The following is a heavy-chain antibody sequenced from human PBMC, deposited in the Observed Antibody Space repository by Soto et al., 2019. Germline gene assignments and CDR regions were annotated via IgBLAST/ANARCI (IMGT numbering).Heavy chain of an antibody. CDR3: ARDWARAEDV. V-gene: IGHV1-3*01. CDR2: INAGNGET. CDR1: GYTFTGYP. Sequence: QVQLVQSGAEVKKPGASVKVSCKASGYTFTGYPIHWVRQAPGQGLEWMGWINAGNGETKYSQKFQGRVTITRDTSASTAYMEVSRLTSEDTAVYYCARDWARAEDVWGQGTTVTVSS. J-gene: IGHJ6*02. D-gene: IGHD7-27*01.